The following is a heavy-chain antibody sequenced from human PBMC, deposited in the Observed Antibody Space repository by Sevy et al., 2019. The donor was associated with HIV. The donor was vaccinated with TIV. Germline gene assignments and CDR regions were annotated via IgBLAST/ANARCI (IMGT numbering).Heavy chain of an antibody. D-gene: IGHD3-3*01. CDR3: ARGLILEWSWYGMDV. V-gene: IGHV3-53*01. Sequence: GWSLRLSCAASGFTVSSNYMSWVRQAPGKGLEWVSVIYSDGNTYYADSVKGRFTISRDNSKNTLYLQMNSLRAEDTAVYYCARGLILEWSWYGMDVWGQGTTVTVSS. CDR2: IYSDGNT. J-gene: IGHJ6*02. CDR1: GFTVSSNY.